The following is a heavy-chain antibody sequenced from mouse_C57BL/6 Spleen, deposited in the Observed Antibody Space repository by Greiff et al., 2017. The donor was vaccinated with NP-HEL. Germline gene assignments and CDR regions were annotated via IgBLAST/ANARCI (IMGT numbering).Heavy chain of an antibody. V-gene: IGHV5-15*01. CDR3: ARRGLRYAMDY. D-gene: IGHD2-4*01. J-gene: IGHJ4*01. CDR1: GFTFSDYG. Sequence: VQLVESGGGLVQPGGSLKLSCAASGFTFSDYGMAWVRQAPRKGPEWVAFISNLAYSIYYADTVTGRFTISRENAKNTLYLEMSSLRSEDTAMYYCARRGLRYAMDYWGQGTSVTVSS. CDR2: ISNLAYSI.